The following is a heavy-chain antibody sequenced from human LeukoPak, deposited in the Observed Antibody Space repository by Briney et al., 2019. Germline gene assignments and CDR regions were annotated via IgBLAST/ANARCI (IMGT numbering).Heavy chain of an antibody. V-gene: IGHV3-7*03. J-gene: IGHJ4*02. CDR2: IKQDGSEK. CDR1: GFTFSSYW. D-gene: IGHD5-12*01. Sequence: GGSLRLSCAASGFTFSSYWMSWVRQAPGKGLEWVANIKQDGSEKYYVDSVKGRFTISRDNAKNSLYLQMNSLRAEDTAVYYCAKSYNGYESKPDYWGQGTLVTVSS. CDR3: AKSYNGYESKPDY.